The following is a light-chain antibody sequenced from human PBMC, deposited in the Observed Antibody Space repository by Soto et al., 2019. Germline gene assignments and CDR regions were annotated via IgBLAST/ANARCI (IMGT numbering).Light chain of an antibody. CDR1: KSVSSY. J-gene: IGKJ1*01. CDR3: QQYASSSRT. Sequence: EIVLTQSPGTLSLSPGERATLSCRASKSVSSYLAWYPQKPGQAPRLLIYGASSRSTDIPDRFSASGSGTDFTLSISRLGPEDCAVYHCQQYASSSRTFGQATKVESK. CDR2: GAS. V-gene: IGKV3-20*01.